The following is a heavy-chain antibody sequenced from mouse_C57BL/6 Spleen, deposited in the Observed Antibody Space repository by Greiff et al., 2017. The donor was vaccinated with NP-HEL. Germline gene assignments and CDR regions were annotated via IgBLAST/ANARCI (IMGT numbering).Heavy chain of an antibody. CDR2: IRNKANNHAT. Sequence: EVKLEESGGGLVQPGGSMKLSCAASGFTFSDAWMDWVRQSPEKGLEWVAEIRNKANNHATYYAESVKGRFTISRDDYKSSVYLQLNSLRAEDTGIYYCTSLYYYSSSYAAYWGQGTLVTVSA. CDR1: GFTFSDAW. V-gene: IGHV6-6*01. D-gene: IGHD1-1*01. J-gene: IGHJ3*01. CDR3: TSLYYYSSSYAAY.